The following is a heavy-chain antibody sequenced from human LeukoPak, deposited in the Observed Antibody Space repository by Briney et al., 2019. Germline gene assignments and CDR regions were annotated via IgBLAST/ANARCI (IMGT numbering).Heavy chain of an antibody. V-gene: IGHV4-34*01. CDR2: IYHSGST. Sequence: PSETLSLTCAVYGGSFSGYYWSWIRQPPGKGLEWIGYIYHSGSTYYNPSLKSRVTISVDRSKNQFSLKLSSVTAADTAVYYCARGPWGDYWGQGTLVTVSS. CDR1: GGSFSGYY. D-gene: IGHD3-16*01. J-gene: IGHJ4*02. CDR3: ARGPWGDY.